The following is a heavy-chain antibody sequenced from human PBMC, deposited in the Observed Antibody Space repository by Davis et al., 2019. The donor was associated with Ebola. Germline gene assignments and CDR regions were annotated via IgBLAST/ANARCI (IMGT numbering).Heavy chain of an antibody. V-gene: IGHV1-24*01. J-gene: IGHJ5*02. Sequence: ASVKVSCKVSGYTLSELSIHWVRQAPGKGLEWMGGFESEDGETTYAQEFQGRLTLTEDTSTDTAYMELSSLRSEDTAVYYFTTLQEGYRSGGSHYRGRWFDPWGQGTLVTVSS. D-gene: IGHD2-15*01. CDR2: FESEDGET. CDR1: GYTLSELS. CDR3: TTLQEGYRSGGSHYRGRWFDP.